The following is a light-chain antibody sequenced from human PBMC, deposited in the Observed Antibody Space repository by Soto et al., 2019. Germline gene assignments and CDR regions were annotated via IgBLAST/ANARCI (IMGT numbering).Light chain of an antibody. J-gene: IGLJ3*02. V-gene: IGLV4-69*01. CDR3: QSYDSSLSGWV. CDR2: VNSDGSH. CDR1: SGHSNYL. Sequence: QPVLTQSPSASASLGASVKLTCTLSSGHSNYLIAWHQQQPEKGPRYLMKVNSDGSHSKGDGVPDRFSGSSSGAERYLIISSLQSEDEADYYCQSYDSSLSGWVFGGGTKLTVL.